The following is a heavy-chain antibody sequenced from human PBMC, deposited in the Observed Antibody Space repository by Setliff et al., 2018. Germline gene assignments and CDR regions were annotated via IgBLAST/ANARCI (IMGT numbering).Heavy chain of an antibody. CDR1: GFTFSTYW. Sequence: PGGSLRLSCAASGFTFSTYWMSWVRQAPGKGLEWVANINQYGSEKYYVDSVKGRFTISRDNAKKSLDLQTNSLRVDDTAVYYCARGCGSESSGVCFDAFTLWGQGTMVTVSS. CDR2: INQYGSEK. V-gene: IGHV3-7*04. J-gene: IGHJ3*01. D-gene: IGHD3-22*01. CDR3: ARGCGSESSGVCFDAFTL.